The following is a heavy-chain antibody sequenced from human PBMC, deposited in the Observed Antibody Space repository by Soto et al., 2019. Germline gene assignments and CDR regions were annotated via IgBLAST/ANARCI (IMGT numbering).Heavy chain of an antibody. J-gene: IGHJ4*02. CDR2: INAGNGNT. V-gene: IGHV1-3*01. CDR1: GYTFTSYA. D-gene: IGHD6-19*01. Sequence: QVKLVQSGAEVKKPGASVKVSCKASGYTFTSYAIHWVRQAPGQRLEWMGWINAGNGNTKYSQKFQDRVTITRDTSASTAYMELSSLRSEDTAVYYCARDLGGWPDYWGQGTLDTVSS. CDR3: ARDLGGWPDY.